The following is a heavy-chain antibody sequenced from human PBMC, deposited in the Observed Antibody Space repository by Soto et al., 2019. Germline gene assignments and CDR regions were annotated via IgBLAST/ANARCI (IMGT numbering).Heavy chain of an antibody. CDR3: AKPVYRYCTNGVCYIFDY. D-gene: IGHD2-8*01. Sequence: PGESLKISCAASGFTFSSYAMSWVRQAPGKGLEWVSAISGSGGSTYYADSVKGRFTISRDNSKNTLYLQMNSLRADDTALYYCAKPVYRYCTNGVCYIFDYWGQGTLVTVSS. V-gene: IGHV3-23*01. J-gene: IGHJ4*02. CDR1: GFTFSSYA. CDR2: ISGSGGST.